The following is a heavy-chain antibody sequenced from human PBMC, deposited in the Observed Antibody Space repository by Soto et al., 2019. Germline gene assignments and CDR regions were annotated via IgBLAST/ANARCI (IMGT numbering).Heavy chain of an antibody. Sequence: GGSLRLSCAASGFTVSSNYMSWVRQAPGKGLEWVSVIYSGGSTYYADSVKGRFTISRDNSKNTLYLQMNSLRAEDTAVYYCGIWGYYGSGSYLDWDYYYYGMDVWGQGTTVTVSS. D-gene: IGHD3-10*01. CDR2: IYSGGST. V-gene: IGHV3-53*01. CDR1: GFTVSSNY. J-gene: IGHJ6*02. CDR3: GIWGYYGSGSYLDWDYYYYGMDV.